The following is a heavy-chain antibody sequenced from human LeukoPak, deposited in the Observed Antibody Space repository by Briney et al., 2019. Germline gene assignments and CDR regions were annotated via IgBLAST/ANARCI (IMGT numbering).Heavy chain of an antibody. V-gene: IGHV3-23*01. CDR3: VKDLSSWLPGVFDY. CDR1: GFNFNNFA. CDR2: IVGTTGTT. D-gene: IGHD6-13*01. Sequence: GGSLRLSCAASGFNFNNFAMSWVRQAPGKGLEWVSGIVGTTGTTYYADSVMGRFTISRDKSKNTLYLEMNSLRAEDTAVYYCVKDLSSWLPGVFDYWGQGTLVTVSS. J-gene: IGHJ4*02.